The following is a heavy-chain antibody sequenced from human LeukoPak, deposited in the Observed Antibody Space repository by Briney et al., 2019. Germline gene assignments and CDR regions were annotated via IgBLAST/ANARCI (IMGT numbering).Heavy chain of an antibody. Sequence: SVKVSCKASGFTFTSSAMQWVRQARGQRLEWIGWIVVGSGNTNYAQKFQERVTITRDMSTSTAYMELSSLRSEDTAVYYCARVRRLYYYDSSGVNWFDPWGQGTLVTVSS. CDR3: ARVRRLYYYDSSGVNWFDP. J-gene: IGHJ5*02. CDR1: GFTFTSSA. CDR2: IVVGSGNT. D-gene: IGHD3-22*01. V-gene: IGHV1-58*02.